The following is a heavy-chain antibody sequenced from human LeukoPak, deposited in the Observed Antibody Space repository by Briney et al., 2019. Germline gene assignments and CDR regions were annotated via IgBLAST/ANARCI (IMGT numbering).Heavy chain of an antibody. CDR3: ARVGAAGGIYFDF. CDR2: ITSSGRYK. J-gene: IGHJ4*02. Sequence: PGGALRLSCAASGFTFSDYYMNWVRQAPGEGLEWVSYITSSGRYKTYADSLKGRFTISRDNAKSSQYMQMNSLRTEDTAVYYCARVGAAGGIYFDFWGQGNLVTLSS. D-gene: IGHD6-13*01. V-gene: IGHV3-11*05. CDR1: GFTFSDYY.